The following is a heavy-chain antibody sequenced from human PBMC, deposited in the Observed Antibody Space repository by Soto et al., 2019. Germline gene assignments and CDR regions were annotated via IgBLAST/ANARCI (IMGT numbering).Heavy chain of an antibody. CDR1: GGPISSYY. V-gene: IGHV4-59*01. D-gene: IGHD3-3*01. CDR3: ARSPEWLITQYYFDY. Sequence: PSETLSLTCTVSGGPISSYYWSWIRQPPGEGLEWIGYIYYSGSTNYNPSLKSRVTISVDTSKNQFSLKLSSVTAADTAVYYCARSPEWLITQYYFDYWGQGTLVTVSS. J-gene: IGHJ4*02. CDR2: IYYSGST.